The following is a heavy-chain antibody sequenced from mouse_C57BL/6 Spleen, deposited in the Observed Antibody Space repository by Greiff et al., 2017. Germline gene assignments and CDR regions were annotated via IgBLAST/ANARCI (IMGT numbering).Heavy chain of an antibody. CDR1: GYTFTDYN. J-gene: IGHJ4*01. V-gene: IGHV1-22*01. CDR3: ARILLYYYAMDY. CDR2: INPNNGGT. Sequence: EVQGVESGPELVKPGASVKMSCKASGYTFTDYNMHWVKQSHGKSLEWIGYINPNNGGTSYNQKFKGKATLTVNKSSSTAYMELRSLTSEDSAVYYCARILLYYYAMDYWGQGTSVTVSS. D-gene: IGHD1-1*02.